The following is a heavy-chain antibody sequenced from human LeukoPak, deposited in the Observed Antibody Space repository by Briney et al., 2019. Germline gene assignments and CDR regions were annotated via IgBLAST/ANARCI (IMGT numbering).Heavy chain of an antibody. D-gene: IGHD2-21*01. V-gene: IGHV1-69*06. CDR3: ARGGAAMARIYFNWFDP. J-gene: IGHJ5*02. CDR1: GGTFSSYA. CDR2: IIPIFGTA. Sequence: SVKVSCKASGGTFSSYAISWVRQAPGQGLEWMGGIIPIFGTANYAQKFQGRVTITADKSTSTACMELSSLRSEDTAVYYCARGGAAMARIYFNWFDPWGQGTLVTVSS.